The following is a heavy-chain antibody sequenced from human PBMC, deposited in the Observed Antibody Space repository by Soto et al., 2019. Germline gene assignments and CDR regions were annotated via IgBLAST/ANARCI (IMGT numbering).Heavy chain of an antibody. Sequence: QVQLVQSGAEVKKPGASVKISCKASGDTFTSYYMHWVRQAPGQGLEWMGIINPSGDTSYAQKFQGRVTMTRDTSTSTVYMELSSLRSEDTAVYYCARVYCSGSGCYGIDYWGQGTLVTVSS. CDR1: GDTFTSYY. V-gene: IGHV1-46*01. CDR2: INPSGDT. D-gene: IGHD2-15*01. J-gene: IGHJ4*02. CDR3: ARVYCSGSGCYGIDY.